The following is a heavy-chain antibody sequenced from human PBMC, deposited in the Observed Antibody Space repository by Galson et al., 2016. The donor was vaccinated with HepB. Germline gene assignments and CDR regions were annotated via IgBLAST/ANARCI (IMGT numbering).Heavy chain of an antibody. CDR1: GGSIATGSYF. J-gene: IGHJ5*02. CDR3: ARANVADTNWFDP. V-gene: IGHV4-61*09. Sequence: TLSLTCAVSGGSIATGSYFWSWIRQPAGKELEWIGHIYTSGSTNYNPPLNSRVTISIDRSKNQFSLELTSVTATDTAIYYCARANVADTNWFDPWGQGTLVTVSS. D-gene: IGHD2-15*01. CDR2: IYTSGST.